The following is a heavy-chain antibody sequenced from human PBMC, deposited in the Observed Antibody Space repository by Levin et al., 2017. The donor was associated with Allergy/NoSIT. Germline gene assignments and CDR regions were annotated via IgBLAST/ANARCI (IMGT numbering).Heavy chain of an antibody. CDR3: ARAPGRFGGFDS. Sequence: KPSETLSLTCAVSGASISRRHWWSWVRQSPGKGLEWIGEIYRGESSDYNPSLKSRVSISVDLSQNQFSLRLASVTAADTAFYYCARAPGRFGGFDSWGQGILVTVSS. J-gene: IGHJ4*02. D-gene: IGHD4-23*01. CDR2: IYRGESS. CDR1: GASISRRHW. V-gene: IGHV4-4*02.